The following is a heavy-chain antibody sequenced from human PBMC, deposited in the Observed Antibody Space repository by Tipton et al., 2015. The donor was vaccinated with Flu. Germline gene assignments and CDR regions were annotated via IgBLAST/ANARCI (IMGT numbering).Heavy chain of an antibody. Sequence: TLSLTCTVSGGSISTGSYYWGWIRQPPGKGLEWIGSIYYSGSTYYNPSLKSRVTISVDTSKNQFSLKLTSVTAADTAVYYCARRDYDILTGSRAFDIWGQGTMVTVSP. J-gene: IGHJ3*02. D-gene: IGHD3-9*01. CDR1: GGSISTGSYY. CDR2: IYYSGST. V-gene: IGHV4-39*07. CDR3: ARRDYDILTGSRAFDI.